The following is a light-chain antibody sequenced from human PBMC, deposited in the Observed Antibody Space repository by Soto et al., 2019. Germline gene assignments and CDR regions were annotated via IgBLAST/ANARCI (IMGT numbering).Light chain of an antibody. J-gene: IGLJ3*02. CDR3: SSYTSRSTWV. CDR2: KVN. CDR1: NSDVGGYNY. V-gene: IGLV2-14*01. Sequence: QSVLTQPASVSASPGQAITLSCTGTNSDVGGYNYVSWYQQHPGKAPKLMIFKVNIRPSGVSNRFSGSKSGNTASLTISGLQAEDEADYYCSSYTSRSTWVFGRGTKLTVL.